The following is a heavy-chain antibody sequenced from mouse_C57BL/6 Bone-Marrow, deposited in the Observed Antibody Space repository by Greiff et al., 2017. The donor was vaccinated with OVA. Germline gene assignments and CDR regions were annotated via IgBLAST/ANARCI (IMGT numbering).Heavy chain of an antibody. CDR1: GFTFSSYG. D-gene: IGHD4-1*01. V-gene: IGHV5-6*02. Sequence: EVKLMESGGDLVKPGGSLKLSCAASGFTFSSYGMSWVRQTPDKRLEWVATISSGGSYTYYPDSVKGRFTISRDNAKNTLYLQMSSLKSEDTAMYYCARRGGTGFDYWGQGTTLTVSS. CDR3: ARRGGTGFDY. CDR2: ISSGGSYT. J-gene: IGHJ2*01.